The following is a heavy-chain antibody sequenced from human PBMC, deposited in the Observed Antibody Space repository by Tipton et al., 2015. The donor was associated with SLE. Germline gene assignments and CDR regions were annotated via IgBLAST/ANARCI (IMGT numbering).Heavy chain of an antibody. J-gene: IGHJ4*02. CDR2: IHDSGAT. D-gene: IGHD7-27*01. CDR3: ARGADWGSYFDY. V-gene: IGHV4-31*03. Sequence: TLSLTCTVSGGSIRSGDYYWSWIRQHPGKGLEWIGYIHDSGATFYNPSLRSRSAISVDTSQNQFSLRLTSVTAADTAVYYCARGADWGSYFDYWGQGTLVTVSS. CDR1: GGSIRSGDYY.